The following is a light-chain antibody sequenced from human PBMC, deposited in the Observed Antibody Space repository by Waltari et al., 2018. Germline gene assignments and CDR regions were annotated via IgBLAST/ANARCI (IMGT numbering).Light chain of an antibody. CDR3: SSYAGRNTFM. V-gene: IGLV2-11*01. Sequence: QAALTQPPSLSGSPGQSVTISCTGSSSDIGGYNYVSWYQQHPGKAPKLMIYDVTKRPSGVSDRFSGSKSGNTASLTISGIQAEDETDYYCSSYAGRNTFMFGTGTRLTVL. J-gene: IGLJ1*01. CDR2: DVT. CDR1: SSDIGGYNY.